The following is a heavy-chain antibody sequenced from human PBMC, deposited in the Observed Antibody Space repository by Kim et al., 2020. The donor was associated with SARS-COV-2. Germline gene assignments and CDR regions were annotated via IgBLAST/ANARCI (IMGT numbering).Heavy chain of an antibody. D-gene: IGHD3-9*01. V-gene: IGHV3-23*03. CDR3: AKVQKSDAGLANDY. J-gene: IGHJ4*02. Sequence: GGSLRLSCAASGFTFSSYAMSWVRQAPGKGLEWVSVIYSGGSSTYYADSVKGRFTISRDNSKNTLYLQMNSLRAEDTAVYYCAKVQKSDAGLANDYWGQGTLVTVS. CDR1: GFTFSSYA. CDR2: IYSGGSST.